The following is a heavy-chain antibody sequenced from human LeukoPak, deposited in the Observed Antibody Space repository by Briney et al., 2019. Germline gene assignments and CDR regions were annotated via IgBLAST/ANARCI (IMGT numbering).Heavy chain of an antibody. Sequence: GSLRLSCAASGFTFSSYEMNWVRQAPGKGLEWVSYISSSGSTIYYADSVKGRFTISRDNAKNSLYLQMNSLRAEDTAVYYCARVSYCSSTSCYGEDYWGQGTLVTVSS. CDR1: GFTFSSYE. CDR3: ARVSYCSSTSCYGEDY. CDR2: ISSSGSTI. J-gene: IGHJ4*02. D-gene: IGHD2-2*01. V-gene: IGHV3-48*03.